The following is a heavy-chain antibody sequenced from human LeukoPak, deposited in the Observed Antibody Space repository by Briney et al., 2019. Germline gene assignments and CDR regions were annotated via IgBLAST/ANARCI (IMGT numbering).Heavy chain of an antibody. CDR1: GFTFDDYA. J-gene: IGHJ5*02. V-gene: IGHV3-43*02. CDR3: AKPASYSSSSPPGDWFDP. CDR2: ISGDGDIT. Sequence: GGSLRLSCAASGFTFDDYAMHWVRQAPGRGLEWVSLISGDGDITYYADSVKGRFTISRDNSKNSLYLQMNSLRTEDTALYYCAKPASYSSSSPPGDWFDPWGQGTLVTVSS. D-gene: IGHD6-6*01.